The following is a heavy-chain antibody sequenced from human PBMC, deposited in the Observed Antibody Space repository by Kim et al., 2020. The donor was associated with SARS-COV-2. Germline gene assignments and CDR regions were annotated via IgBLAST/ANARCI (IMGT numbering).Heavy chain of an antibody. D-gene: IGHD2-15*01. CDR1: GGSISSSNYY. Sequence: SETLSLTCTVYGGSISSSNYYWGWIRQPPGKGLEWIGSFLYSGNTYYNPSLQIRVTISVDTSKNQFSLHLKSVTAADTAVYYCASPVEDCRGGNCNGPYWYFDLWGRGALVTVSS. J-gene: IGHJ2*01. V-gene: IGHV4-39*01. CDR2: FLYSGNT. CDR3: ASPVEDCRGGNCNGPYWYFDL.